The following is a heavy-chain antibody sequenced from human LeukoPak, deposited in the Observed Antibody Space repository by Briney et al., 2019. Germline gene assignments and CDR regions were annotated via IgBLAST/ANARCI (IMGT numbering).Heavy chain of an antibody. CDR3: AREGVGGYSQAFDY. CDR1: GFSFNYYA. V-gene: IGHV3-21*06. CDR2: IDSSSRNI. Sequence: GGSLRLSCAASGFSFNYYAMNWVRQAPGKGLEWVSCIDSSSRNIDYADSVKGRFTISRDNAKNSLYLQMNSLRAEDSALYYCAREGVGGYSQAFDYWGQGTLVTVSP. D-gene: IGHD5-18*01. J-gene: IGHJ4*02.